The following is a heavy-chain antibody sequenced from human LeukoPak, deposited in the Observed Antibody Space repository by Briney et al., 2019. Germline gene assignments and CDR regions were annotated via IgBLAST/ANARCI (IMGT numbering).Heavy chain of an antibody. J-gene: IGHJ4*02. Sequence: QPGGSLRLSCAASGFDFNNYAMTWVRQAPGKGLEWVSAIGRNGRGTYYADSVKGRFTISRDNFKNTVYLQVTSLRAEDTAVYYCARDSSGYAEFDNWGQGTLVTVSS. CDR2: IGRNGRGT. CDR3: ARDSSGYAEFDN. CDR1: GFDFNNYA. V-gene: IGHV3-23*01. D-gene: IGHD3-22*01.